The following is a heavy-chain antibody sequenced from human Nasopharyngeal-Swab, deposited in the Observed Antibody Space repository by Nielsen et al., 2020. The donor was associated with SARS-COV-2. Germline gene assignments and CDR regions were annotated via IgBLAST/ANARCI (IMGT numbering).Heavy chain of an antibody. Sequence: GGSLRLSCAASGFSFSDSAMHWVRQASGTGLEWVGRIGSKTYNYATTYAASVKGRFTIFRDDSKNTAYLQMNSLKTEDTAVYYCTTDRYQLHHWGQGTLVTVSS. D-gene: IGHD2-2*01. CDR1: GFSFSDSA. J-gene: IGHJ1*01. CDR3: TTDRYQLHH. CDR2: IGSKTYNYAT. V-gene: IGHV3-73*01.